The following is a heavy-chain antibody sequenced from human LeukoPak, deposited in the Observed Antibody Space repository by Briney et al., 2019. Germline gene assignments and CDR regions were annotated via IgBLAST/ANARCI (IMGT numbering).Heavy chain of an antibody. D-gene: IGHD5-18*01. J-gene: IGHJ6*03. CDR2: IRYDGSNK. Sequence: GGSLRLSCAASGFTFSSYGMHWVRQAPGKGLEWVAFIRYDGSNKYYADSVKGRFTISRDNSKNTLYLQMNSLRAEDTALYYCARSPDDTYGPDNNYYFYMDAWGKGTTVTVSS. CDR1: GFTFSSYG. CDR3: ARSPDDTYGPDNNYYFYMDA. V-gene: IGHV3-30*02.